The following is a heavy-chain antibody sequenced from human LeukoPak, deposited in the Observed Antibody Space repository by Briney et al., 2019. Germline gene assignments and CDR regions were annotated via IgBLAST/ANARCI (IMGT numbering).Heavy chain of an antibody. V-gene: IGHV3-23*01. Sequence: GGSLRLSCAASGLSFSSYAMSWVRQAPGKGLECVSTISVASNTSYADSVKGRFTISRDNSRNTVYLQMTSLRADDTAVYYCADYGVSGVRNNFYWGQGTLVTVSS. CDR2: ISVASNT. CDR1: GLSFSSYA. D-gene: IGHD3-3*01. J-gene: IGHJ4*02. CDR3: ADYGVSGVRNNFY.